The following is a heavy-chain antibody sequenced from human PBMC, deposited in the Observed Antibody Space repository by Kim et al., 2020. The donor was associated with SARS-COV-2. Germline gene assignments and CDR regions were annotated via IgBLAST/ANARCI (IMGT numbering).Heavy chain of an antibody. J-gene: IGHJ6*02. Sequence: SETLSLTCTVSGFSISSGGYYWIWNRQHPGKGREGGGDSDYSGSSYDNPSLRSRGTISVDTSKNQCFQKRSKGTAADTAVYYCARDGTPGKRTKRDPYGMDVWGQGTTVTVSS. CDR3: ARDGTPGKRTKRDPYGMDV. CDR1: GFSISSGGYY. V-gene: IGHV4-31*03. CDR2: SDYSGSS. D-gene: IGHD1-26*01.